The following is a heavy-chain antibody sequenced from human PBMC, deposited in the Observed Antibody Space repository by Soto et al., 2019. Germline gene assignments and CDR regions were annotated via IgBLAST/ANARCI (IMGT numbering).Heavy chain of an antibody. CDR1: GYTFSNYF. J-gene: IGHJ6*02. CDR3: ARGTLAVIAAADLFDYSMDV. D-gene: IGHD2-21*01. CDR2: INLNTGGS. Sequence: QVQLVQSGAEVRKPGASVKVSCKASGYTFSNYFIHWVRQAPGHGLKSLGWINLNTGGSISAQSFRGRVTMTGDTSMSTAFMELSSLTNDDTAFYFCARGTLAVIAAADLFDYSMDVWGQGATDTV. V-gene: IGHV1-2*02.